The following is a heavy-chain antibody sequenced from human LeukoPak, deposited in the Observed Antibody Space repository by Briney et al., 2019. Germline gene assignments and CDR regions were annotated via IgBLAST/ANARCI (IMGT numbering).Heavy chain of an antibody. Sequence: GGSLRLSCAASGFTFSSYAMSWVRQAPGKGLEWVSHISGSGGSTKYSGSVKGRFTISRDNSKNTLYLQINSLRADDTAVYYCAKDQDPHSYGSGSYAPFDYWGQGTLVTVSS. J-gene: IGHJ4*02. V-gene: IGHV3-23*01. D-gene: IGHD3-10*01. CDR3: AKDQDPHSYGSGSYAPFDY. CDR1: GFTFSSYA. CDR2: ISGSGGST.